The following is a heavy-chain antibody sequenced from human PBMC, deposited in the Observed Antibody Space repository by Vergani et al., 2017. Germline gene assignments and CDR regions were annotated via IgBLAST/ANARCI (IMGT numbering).Heavy chain of an antibody. CDR2: IKSKTDGGTT. CDR1: GFTFSNAW. J-gene: IGHJ3*02. Sequence: EVQLVESGGGLVKPGGSLRLSCAASGFTFSNAWMSWVRQAPGKGLEWVGRIKSKTDGGTTDYAAPVKGRFTISRDDSKNTLYLQMNSLRAEDTAVYYCAREAIPSSAGSTPYAFDIWGQGTMVTVSS. CDR3: AREAIPSSAGSTPYAFDI. V-gene: IGHV3-15*01. D-gene: IGHD2-2*01.